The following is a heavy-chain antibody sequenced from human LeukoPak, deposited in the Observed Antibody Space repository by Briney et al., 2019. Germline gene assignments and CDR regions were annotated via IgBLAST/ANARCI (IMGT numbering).Heavy chain of an antibody. CDR2: IYYSGST. Sequence: SETLSLTCTVSGGSVSSGSYYWSWIRQPPGKGLEWIGYIYYSGSTNYNPSLKSRVTISVDTSKNQFSLKLSSLTAADTAVYYCARFVYYGSGSYYTPCYFDYWGQGTLVTVSS. CDR3: ARFVYYGSGSYYTPCYFDY. CDR1: GGSVSSGSYY. V-gene: IGHV4-61*01. D-gene: IGHD3-10*01. J-gene: IGHJ4*02.